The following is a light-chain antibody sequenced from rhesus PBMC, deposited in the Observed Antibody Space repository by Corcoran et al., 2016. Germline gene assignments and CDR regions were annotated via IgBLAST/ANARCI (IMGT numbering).Light chain of an antibody. V-gene: IGKV1S14*01. CDR3: PQHNSYPRT. Sequence: DIQMTQSPSSLSASVGDTVTITCRASQDISSSSAWYQQNPGKAPRPLIYYASNLESGVPSRFSGNGSWTDFTLPIRSLQPGDFATYYCPQHNSYPRTFGQGTKVEIK. J-gene: IGKJ1*01. CDR1: QDISSS. CDR2: YAS.